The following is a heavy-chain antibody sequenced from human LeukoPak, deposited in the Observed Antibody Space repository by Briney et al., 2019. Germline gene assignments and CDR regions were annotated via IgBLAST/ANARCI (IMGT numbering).Heavy chain of an antibody. CDR1: GGSFSGYY. D-gene: IGHD3-22*01. CDR2: IYSSGTT. Sequence: SETLSLTCAVYGGSFSGYYWSWIRQPPGKGLEWIGSIYSSGTTYYNPSLKSQFTISLDTSKNQFSLKLSSVTAADTAVYYCARVDAARDYYDSSGYYYDAFDIWGQGTMVTVSS. V-gene: IGHV4-34*01. J-gene: IGHJ3*02. CDR3: ARVDAARDYYDSSGYYYDAFDI.